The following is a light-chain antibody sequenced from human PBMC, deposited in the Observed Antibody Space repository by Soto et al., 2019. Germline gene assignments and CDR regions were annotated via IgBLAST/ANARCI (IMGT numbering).Light chain of an antibody. CDR1: SSDVGAFYY. Sequence: QSALTQPASVSGSPGQSITISCTGTSSDVGAFYYVSWYQQHPGQAPKLIIYEVTNRPSGVSDRFSGSKSGNTASLTISGLQAEDEADYYCSSHTIDSPVFGSGTKLTVL. CDR2: EVT. V-gene: IGLV2-14*01. J-gene: IGLJ1*01. CDR3: SSHTIDSPV.